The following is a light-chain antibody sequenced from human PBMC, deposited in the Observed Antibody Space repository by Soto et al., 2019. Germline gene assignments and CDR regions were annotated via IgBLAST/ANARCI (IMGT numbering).Light chain of an antibody. CDR3: QEYNSDGPYT. J-gene: IGKJ2*01. CDR1: QPINKW. CDR2: DAS. V-gene: IGKV1-5*01. Sequence: DIQLTQSPSTLAASVGDRVTMTCRASQPINKWLAWYQQKPGKAPDPLISDASTLESGVPSRFRGSGSGTEVTLIISSLQTGDVATYYCQEYNSDGPYTVGQGTKLEIK.